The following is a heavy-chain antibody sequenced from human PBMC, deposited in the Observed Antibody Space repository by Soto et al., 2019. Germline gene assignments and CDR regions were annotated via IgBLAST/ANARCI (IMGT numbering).Heavy chain of an antibody. J-gene: IGHJ4*02. D-gene: IGHD3-16*01. CDR2: IYYSGST. CDR1: RGSIGSGGYY. Sequence: PSETLSLTCTVSRGSIGSGGYYWRWIRQHPGKGLEWIAYIYYSGSTYYTPSLKSRVTISVDTSKNQFSLKLSSVTAADTAVYYCARRSGDKFGGRWFNYWGAGAQVTVTS. CDR3: ARRSGDKFGGRWFNY. V-gene: IGHV4-31*03.